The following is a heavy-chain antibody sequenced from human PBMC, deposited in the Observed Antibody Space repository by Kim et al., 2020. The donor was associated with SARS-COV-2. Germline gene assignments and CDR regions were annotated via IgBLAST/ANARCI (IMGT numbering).Heavy chain of an antibody. V-gene: IGHV7-4-1*02. CDR3: ARGLEGHTAFGEEC. J-gene: IGHJ4*02. D-gene: IGHD5-18*01. CDR2: INTNTGNP. Sequence: ASVKVSCKASGYAFTSYGMNWVRQAPGQGLEWMGGINTNTGNPTYAQGFTGRFVFSLDTSVNTAYLQITSLRAEDTAVYYCARGLEGHTAFGEECWGQGTLVTVSS. CDR1: GYAFTSYG.